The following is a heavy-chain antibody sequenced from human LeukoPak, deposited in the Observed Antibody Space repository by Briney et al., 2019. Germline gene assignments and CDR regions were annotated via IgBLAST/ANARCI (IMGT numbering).Heavy chain of an antibody. CDR3: ARAPRLLLFGELFPREAWFDP. J-gene: IGHJ5*02. V-gene: IGHV1-46*01. CDR2: INPNGGSA. CDR1: GYTFTSFY. D-gene: IGHD3-10*01. Sequence: ASVKVSCKASGYTFTSFYMHWVRQAPGQGLEWMGIINPNGGSANYPQKFQGRVTMTRDTSTTTVYMELSSLRSEDTAVYYCARAPRLLLFGELFPREAWFDPWGQGTLVTVSS.